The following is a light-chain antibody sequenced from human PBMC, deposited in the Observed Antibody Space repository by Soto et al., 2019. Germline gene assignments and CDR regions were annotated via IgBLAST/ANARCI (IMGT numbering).Light chain of an antibody. CDR2: DVS. V-gene: IGLV2-14*01. CDR1: SSDVGGYNY. Sequence: QSALTQPASVSGSPGQSITISCTGTSSDVGGYNYVSWYQQHPGKAPKLMIYDVSNRPSGASNRFSGSKSGNTASLTIFGLQAEDEADYYCSSYTSSSVVFGGGTKLTVL. J-gene: IGLJ2*01. CDR3: SSYTSSSVV.